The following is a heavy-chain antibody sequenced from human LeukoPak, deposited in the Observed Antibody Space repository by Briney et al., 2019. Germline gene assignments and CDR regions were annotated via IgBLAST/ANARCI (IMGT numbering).Heavy chain of an antibody. D-gene: IGHD2-15*01. CDR3: ASLAVVAATEDPYYYKYGMDV. CDR2: ISTSTSYI. V-gene: IGHV3-21*01. CDR1: GFTFNSYG. Sequence: SGGSLRLSCAASGFTFNSYGMSWVRQAPGKGLEWVSSISTSTSYIYYADSVKGRFTISRDNAKNSLYLQMNSLRAEDTAVYYCASLAVVAATEDPYYYKYGMDVWGQGTTVTVSS. J-gene: IGHJ6*02.